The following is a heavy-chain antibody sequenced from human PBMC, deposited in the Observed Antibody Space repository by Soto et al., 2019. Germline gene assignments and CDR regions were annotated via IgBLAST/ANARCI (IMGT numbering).Heavy chain of an antibody. J-gene: IGHJ4*02. CDR3: AKSISGAFDS. V-gene: IGHV3-23*01. CDR1: GFTFSSYA. CDR2: ISGSGGST. D-gene: IGHD1-26*01. Sequence: PGGSLRLSCAASGFTFSSYAMSWVRQAPGKGLEWVSAISGSGGSTYYADSVKGRFTISRDNAKNTVFLEMSVLRADDTAVYYCAKSISGAFDSWGQGTLVTVSS.